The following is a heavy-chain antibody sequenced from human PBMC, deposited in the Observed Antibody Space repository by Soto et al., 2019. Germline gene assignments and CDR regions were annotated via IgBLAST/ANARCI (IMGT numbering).Heavy chain of an antibody. CDR1: GGTFSSYA. D-gene: IGHD3-10*01. CDR2: ISPIFGTA. Sequence: QVQLVQSGAEVKKPGSSVKVSCKASGGTFSSYAISWVRQAPGQGLEWMGGISPIFGTANYAQKFQGRVTITADESTSTAYMELSSLRSEDTAVYYCARGHYYGSGIYYYGMDVWGQGTTVTVSS. CDR3: ARGHYYGSGIYYYGMDV. J-gene: IGHJ6*02. V-gene: IGHV1-69*01.